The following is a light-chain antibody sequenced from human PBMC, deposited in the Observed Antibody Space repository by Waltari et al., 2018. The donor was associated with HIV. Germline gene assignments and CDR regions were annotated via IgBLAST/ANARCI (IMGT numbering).Light chain of an antibody. V-gene: IGLV2-23*02. CDR3: GSYAGSNAYV. Sequence: QSALTQPASVSGSPGQSITISCTGTSNDVGYYNLVSWYQQDPGKAPKVMIYEVRKRPARVFKRFPGSKSGNTASLTISGLQAEDEADYYCGSYAGSNAYVFGIGTKVTVL. J-gene: IGLJ1*01. CDR2: EVR. CDR1: SNDVGYYNL.